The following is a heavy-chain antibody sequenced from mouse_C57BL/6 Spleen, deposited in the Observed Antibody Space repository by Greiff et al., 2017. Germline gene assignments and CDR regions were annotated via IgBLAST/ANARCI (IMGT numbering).Heavy chain of an antibody. D-gene: IGHD1-1*01. CDR3: ARGPFDCYGRAWYFDV. V-gene: IGHV1-52*01. CDR1: GYTFTSYW. CDR2: IDPSDSET. J-gene: IGHJ1*03. Sequence: QVQLQQPGAELVRPGSSVKLSCKASGYTFTSYWMHWVKQRPIQGLEWIGNIDPSDSETHYTQKFKDKATLTIDKSSSTAYMQLSSLTSEDSAVYYCARGPFDCYGRAWYFDVWGTGTTVTVSS.